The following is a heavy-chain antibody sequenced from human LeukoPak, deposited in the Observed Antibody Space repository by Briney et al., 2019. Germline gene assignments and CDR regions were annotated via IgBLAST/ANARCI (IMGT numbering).Heavy chain of an antibody. V-gene: IGHV1-2*02. CDR3: ARGPLGQLALTSYYYYYYMYV. CDR1: GYTFTGYY. Sequence: ASVKVSCKASGYTFTGYYMHWVRQAPGQGLEWMGWINPNSGGTNYAQKFQGRVTMTRDTSISTAYMELSRLRSDDTAVYYCARGPLGQLALTSYYYYYYMYVWGKGTTVTVSS. J-gene: IGHJ6*03. D-gene: IGHD5-18*01. CDR2: INPNSGGT.